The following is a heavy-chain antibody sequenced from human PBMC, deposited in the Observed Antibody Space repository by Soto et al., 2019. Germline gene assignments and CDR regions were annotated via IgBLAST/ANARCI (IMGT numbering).Heavy chain of an antibody. Sequence: ASVKVSCKASGYTFTSYAMHWVRQAPGQRLEWMGWINAGNGNTKYSQKFQGRVTITRDTSASTAYKELSSLRSEDTAVYYCARDRHTMIAVAGMGAFDIWGQGTMVTVSS. V-gene: IGHV1-3*01. CDR2: INAGNGNT. D-gene: IGHD6-19*01. CDR3: ARDRHTMIAVAGMGAFDI. CDR1: GYTFTSYA. J-gene: IGHJ3*02.